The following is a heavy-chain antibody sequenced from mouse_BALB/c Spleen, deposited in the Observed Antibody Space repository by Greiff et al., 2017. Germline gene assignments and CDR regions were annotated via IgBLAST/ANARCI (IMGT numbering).Heavy chain of an antibody. D-gene: IGHD1-1*01. CDR2: ISSGSSTI. CDR3: TRGGKEFAY. CDR1: GFTFSSFG. V-gene: IGHV5-17*02. J-gene: IGHJ3*01. Sequence: EVHLVESGGGLVQPGGSRKLSCAASGFTFSSFGMHWVRQAPEKGLEWVAYISSGSSTIYYADTVKGRFTISRDNPKNTLYLQMSSLKSEDTAMYYCTRGGKEFAYWGQGTLVTVSA.